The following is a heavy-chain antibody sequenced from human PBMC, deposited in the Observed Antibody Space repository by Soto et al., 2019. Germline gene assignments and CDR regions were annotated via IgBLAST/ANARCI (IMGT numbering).Heavy chain of an antibody. CDR1: GYTFTSYG. Sequence: GASVKVSCKASGYTFTSYGISWVRQAPGQGLEWMGWISAYNGNTNYAQKLQGRVTMTTDTSTSTAYMELRSLRSDDTAVYYCARESIVGATTSGTDYWGQGTLVTVSS. J-gene: IGHJ4*02. V-gene: IGHV1-18*01. D-gene: IGHD1-26*01. CDR3: ARESIVGATTSGTDY. CDR2: ISAYNGNT.